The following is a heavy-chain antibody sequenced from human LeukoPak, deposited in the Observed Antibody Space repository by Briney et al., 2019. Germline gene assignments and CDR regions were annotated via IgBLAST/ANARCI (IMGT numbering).Heavy chain of an antibody. V-gene: IGHV3-21*01. CDR3: ARGDYSDLYFDY. J-gene: IGHJ4*02. CDR2: ISSSGAYM. CDR1: GFTFSSYG. D-gene: IGHD4-17*01. Sequence: PGGSLRLSCAASGFTFSSYGMNWVRQAPGKGLEWVSSISSSGAYMYYADSVKGRFTISRDNAKNSLYLQMSSLRAEDTAIYYCARGDYSDLYFDYWGQGTLVSVSS.